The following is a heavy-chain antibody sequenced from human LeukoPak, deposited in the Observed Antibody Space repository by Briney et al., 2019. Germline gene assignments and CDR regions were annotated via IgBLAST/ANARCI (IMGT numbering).Heavy chain of an antibody. Sequence: GASVKVSCKASGGTFSSYAISWVRQAPGQGLEWMGRIIPIFGTANYAQKFQGGVTITADKSTSTAYMELSSLRSEDTAVYYCARIPVDDSSGYLDYWGQGTLVTVSS. D-gene: IGHD3-22*01. CDR2: IIPIFGTA. CDR1: GGTFSSYA. CDR3: ARIPVDDSSGYLDY. V-gene: IGHV1-69*06. J-gene: IGHJ4*02.